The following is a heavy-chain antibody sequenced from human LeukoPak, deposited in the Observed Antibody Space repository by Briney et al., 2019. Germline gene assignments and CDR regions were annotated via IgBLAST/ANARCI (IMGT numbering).Heavy chain of an antibody. V-gene: IGHV4-4*07. Sequence: SETLSLTCSVSGGSISGYYWTWIRQPAGKGLEWIGRVYTSGSTHYNPSLKTRLTMSVDTSKNQFSLKLSSVTAADTAVYYCARLITGTTTAFDIWGQGTMVTASS. CDR2: VYTSGST. J-gene: IGHJ3*02. CDR1: GGSISGYY. D-gene: IGHD1-7*01. CDR3: ARLITGTTTAFDI.